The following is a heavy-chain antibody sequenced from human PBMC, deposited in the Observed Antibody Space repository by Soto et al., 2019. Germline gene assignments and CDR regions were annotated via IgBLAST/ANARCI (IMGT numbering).Heavy chain of an antibody. Sequence: GESLKISCKGSGYIFTDHCIVWVRQMAGKGLEWVGIICPGYSNIIYSPSVQGQVTISADKSISTAYLQWSSLKASDTAMYYCARSLGIAAAVEDYDAFDIWGQGTMVTVSS. CDR2: ICPGYSNI. J-gene: IGHJ3*02. V-gene: IGHV5-51*01. CDR3: ARSLGIAAAVEDYDAFDI. CDR1: GYIFTDHC. D-gene: IGHD6-13*01.